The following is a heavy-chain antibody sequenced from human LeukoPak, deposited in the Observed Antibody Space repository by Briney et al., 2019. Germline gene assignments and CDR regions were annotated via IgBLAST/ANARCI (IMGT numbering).Heavy chain of an antibody. J-gene: IGHJ4*02. CDR1: GFTFSSYA. V-gene: IGHV3-30-3*01. CDR3: AKDFQLWPEGFDY. CDR2: VSYDGSNK. D-gene: IGHD5-18*01. Sequence: PGGSLRLSCAASGFTFSSYAMHWVRQAPGKGLEWVAVVSYDGSNKYYADSVKGRFTTSRDNSKNTLYLQMNSLRAEDTAVYYCAKDFQLWPEGFDYWGQGTLVTVSS.